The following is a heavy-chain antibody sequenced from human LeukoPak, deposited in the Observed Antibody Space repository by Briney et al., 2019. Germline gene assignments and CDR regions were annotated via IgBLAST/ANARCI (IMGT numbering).Heavy chain of an antibody. CDR1: GFRFSSYS. Sequence: GGSLRLSCAASGFRFSSYSMNWVRRAPGKGLEWVSYISHTGSTMSYADSVKGRFTISRDNAKNSLYLQMHSLRAEDTAVYYCVRDNPRCCGVVPANIDDYWGQGTLVTVSS. V-gene: IGHV3-48*01. J-gene: IGHJ4*02. CDR3: VRDNPRCCGVVPANIDDY. CDR2: ISHTGSTM. D-gene: IGHD2-2*01.